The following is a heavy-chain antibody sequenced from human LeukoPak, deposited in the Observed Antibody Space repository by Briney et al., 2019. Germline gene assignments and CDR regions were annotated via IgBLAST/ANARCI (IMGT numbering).Heavy chain of an antibody. CDR2: ISSSSSTI. CDR3: ARGQSRPARGEKSIFDY. CDR1: GFTFSSYS. V-gene: IGHV3-48*01. Sequence: KAGGSLRLSCAASGFTFSSYSMNWVRQAPGKGLEWVSYISSSSSTIYYADSVKGRFTISRDNAKNSLYLQMNSLRAEDTAVYYCARGQSRPARGEKSIFDYWGQGTLVTVSS. J-gene: IGHJ4*02. D-gene: IGHD3-10*01.